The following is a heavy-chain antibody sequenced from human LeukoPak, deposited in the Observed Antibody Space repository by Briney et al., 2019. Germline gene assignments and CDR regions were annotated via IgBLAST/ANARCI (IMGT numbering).Heavy chain of an antibody. V-gene: IGHV3-30*18. J-gene: IGHJ4*02. CDR1: GFTFSSYG. D-gene: IGHD2-21*02. Sequence: GGSLRLSCAASGFTFSSYGMHWVRQAPGEGLEWVAVISYDGSNKYYADSVKGRFTISRDNSRNTLYLQMNSLRAEDTAVYYCAKLVSGDSTTAALDYWGQGTLVTVSS. CDR3: AKLVSGDSTTAALDY. CDR2: ISYDGSNK.